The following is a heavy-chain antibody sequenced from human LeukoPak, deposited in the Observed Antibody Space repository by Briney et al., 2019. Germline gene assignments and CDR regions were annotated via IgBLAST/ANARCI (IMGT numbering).Heavy chain of an antibody. CDR1: GFTFSSYA. D-gene: IGHD1-14*01. CDR2: ISGSGGST. CDR3: AKADGRGGYYYYMDV. J-gene: IGHJ6*03. Sequence: TGGSLRLSCAASGFTFSSYAMSWVRQAPGEGLEWVSAISGSGGSTYYADSVKGRFTISRDNSKNTLYLQMNSLRAEDTAVYYCAKADGRGGYYYYMDVWGKGTTVTVSS. V-gene: IGHV3-23*01.